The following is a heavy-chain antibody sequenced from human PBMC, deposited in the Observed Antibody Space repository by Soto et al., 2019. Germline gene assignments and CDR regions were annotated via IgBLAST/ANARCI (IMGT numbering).Heavy chain of an antibody. CDR1: GGSISSYY. V-gene: IGHV4-59*01. J-gene: IGHJ4*02. D-gene: IGHD5-18*01. CDR3: ARDRAGGLWYFDY. Sequence: SETLSLTCTVSGGSISSYYWSWIRHPPGKGLEWIGYIYYSGSTNYNPSLKSRVTISVDTSKNQFSLKLSSVTAADTAVYYCARDRAGGLWYFDYWGQGTLVTVSS. CDR2: IYYSGST.